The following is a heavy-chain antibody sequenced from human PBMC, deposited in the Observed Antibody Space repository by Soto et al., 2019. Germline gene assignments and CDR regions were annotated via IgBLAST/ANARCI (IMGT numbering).Heavy chain of an antibody. CDR1: GGTFSSYA. D-gene: IGHD5-12*01. J-gene: IGHJ6*02. Sequence: QVQLVQSGAEVKKPGSSVKASCKASGGTFSSYAISWVRQAPGQGLEWMGGIIPIFGTANYAQKFQGRVTITADESTSTAYMELSSLRSEDTAVYYCAKGGYDYNYYYYYGMDVWGQGTTVTVSS. V-gene: IGHV1-69*01. CDR3: AKGGYDYNYYYYYGMDV. CDR2: IIPIFGTA.